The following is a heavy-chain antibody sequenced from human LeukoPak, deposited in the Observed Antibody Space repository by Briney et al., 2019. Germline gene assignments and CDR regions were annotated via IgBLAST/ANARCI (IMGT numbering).Heavy chain of an antibody. CDR3: ARDYAFDI. Sequence: SETLSLTCTVSGDSISSYCWSWIRQPPGKGLEWIGYVYYIGSTNYNPSLKSRVTLSVDTSNHQFSLKLSSVTAADTAVYYCARDYAFDIWGQGTMVSVSS. CDR2: VYYIGST. J-gene: IGHJ3*02. CDR1: GDSISSYC. V-gene: IGHV4-59*01.